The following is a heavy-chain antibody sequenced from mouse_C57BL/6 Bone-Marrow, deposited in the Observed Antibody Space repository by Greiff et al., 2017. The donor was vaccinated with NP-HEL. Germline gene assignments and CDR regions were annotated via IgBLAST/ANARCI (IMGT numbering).Heavy chain of an antibody. V-gene: IGHV6-3*01. Sequence: EVQGVESGGGLVQPGGSMKLSCVASGFTFSNYWMNWVRQSPEKGLEWVAQIRLKSDNYATHYAESVKGRFTISRDDSKSSVYLQMNNLRAEDTGIYYCTGGLYDYDGGWFAYWGQGTLVTVSA. CDR3: TGGLYDYDGGWFAY. J-gene: IGHJ3*01. CDR2: IRLKSDNYAT. D-gene: IGHD2-4*01. CDR1: GFTFSNYW.